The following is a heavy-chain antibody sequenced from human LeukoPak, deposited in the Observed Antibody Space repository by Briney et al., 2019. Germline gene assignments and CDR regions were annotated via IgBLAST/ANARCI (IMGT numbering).Heavy chain of an antibody. CDR2: ISAYNGNT. V-gene: IGHV1-18*04. D-gene: IGHD3-16*02. Sequence: ASVKVSCKASGYTFTSCGISWVRQAPGQGLEWMGWISAYNGNTNYAQKLQGRVTMTTDTSTSTAYMELRSLRSDDTAVYYCARVFSMITFGGVIEGGGFDYWGQGTLVTVSS. CDR1: GYTFTSCG. J-gene: IGHJ4*02. CDR3: ARVFSMITFGGVIEGGGFDY.